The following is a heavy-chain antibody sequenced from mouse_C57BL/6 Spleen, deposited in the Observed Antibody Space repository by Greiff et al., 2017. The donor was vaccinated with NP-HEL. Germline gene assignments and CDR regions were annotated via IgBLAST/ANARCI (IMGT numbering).Heavy chain of an antibody. D-gene: IGHD4-1*01. CDR3: ARFLTGNAMDY. V-gene: IGHV5-17*01. Sequence: EVKLMESGGGLVKPGGSLKLSCAASGFTFSDYGMHWVRQAPEKGLEWVAYISSGSSTIYYADTVKGRFTISRDNAKNTLFLQMTSLRSEDTAMYYCARFLTGNAMDYWGQGTSVTVSS. J-gene: IGHJ4*01. CDR2: ISSGSSTI. CDR1: GFTFSDYG.